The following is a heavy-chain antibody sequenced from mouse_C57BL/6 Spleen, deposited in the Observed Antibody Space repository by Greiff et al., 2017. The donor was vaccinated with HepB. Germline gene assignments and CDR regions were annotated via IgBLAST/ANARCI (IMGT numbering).Heavy chain of an antibody. Sequence: QVQLQQPGAELVRPGTSVKLSCKASGYTFTSYWMHWVKQRPGQGLEWIGVIDPSDSYTNYNQKFKGKATLTVDTSSSTAYMQLSSLTSEDSAVYYCAIIYYGNYPLAMDYWGQGTSVTVSS. CDR2: IDPSDSYT. J-gene: IGHJ4*01. D-gene: IGHD2-1*01. CDR3: AIIYYGNYPLAMDY. CDR1: GYTFTSYW. V-gene: IGHV1-59*01.